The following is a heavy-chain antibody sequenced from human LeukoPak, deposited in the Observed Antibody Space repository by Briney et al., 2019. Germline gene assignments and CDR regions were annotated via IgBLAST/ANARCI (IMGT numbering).Heavy chain of an antibody. CDR3: GRRSRSTWNYRRGDY. V-gene: IGHV4-39*01. J-gene: IGHJ4*02. CDR2: IYYSGST. D-gene: IGHD1-7*01. Sequence: SETLSLTCSVSGDSISTSSYYWGWIRQPPGKGLEWIGTIYYSGSTYYNPSLTSRVTISVDTSKNQFSLKLTSVTAAGTAVYYCGRRSRSTWNYRRGDYWGQGTLVTVSS. CDR1: GDSISTSSYY.